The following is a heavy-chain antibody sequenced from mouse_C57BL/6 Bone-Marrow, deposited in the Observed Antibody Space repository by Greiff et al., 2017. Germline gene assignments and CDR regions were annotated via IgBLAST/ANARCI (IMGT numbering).Heavy chain of an antibody. CDR2: IDPENGDT. CDR1: GFNIKDDY. J-gene: IGHJ1*03. Sequence: EVQLQQSGAELVRPGASVKLSCTASGFNIKDDYMHWVKQRPEQGLEWIGWIDPENGDTEYASKFQGKATITADTSSNTAYLQLSSLTSEDTAVYYCTTWRLRRVGRWYFDVWGTGTTVTVSS. D-gene: IGHD2-2*01. CDR3: TTWRLRRVGRWYFDV. V-gene: IGHV14-4*01.